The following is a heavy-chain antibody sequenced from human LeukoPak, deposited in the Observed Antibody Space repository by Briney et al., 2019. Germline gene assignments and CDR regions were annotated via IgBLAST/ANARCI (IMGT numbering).Heavy chain of an antibody. CDR3: AKTPRSGYYLHY. CDR2: IRYDGSNK. Sequence: GGSLRLSCAASGFTFSGYGMQWVRQAPGKGLEWVAFIRYDGSNKYYADSVKGRFTISRDNSKNTLYLQMNSLRAEDTAVYYCAKTPRSGYYLHYWGQGTLVTVSS. CDR1: GFTFSGYG. J-gene: IGHJ4*02. V-gene: IGHV3-30*02. D-gene: IGHD3-22*01.